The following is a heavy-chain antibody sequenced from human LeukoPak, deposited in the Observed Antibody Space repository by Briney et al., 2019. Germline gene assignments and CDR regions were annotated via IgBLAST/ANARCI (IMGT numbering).Heavy chain of an antibody. Sequence: GGSLRLSCAASGFTLDSHGMHWVRQAPGKGLEWVAVISSDGSNKYYADSVKGRFTISRDNPKNTLYLQINSLRAEDTAVYYCAKEDYYDSSGYYLNYAFDIWGQGTMVTVSS. V-gene: IGHV3-30*18. CDR2: ISSDGSNK. J-gene: IGHJ3*02. CDR1: GFTLDSHG. CDR3: AKEDYYDSSGYYLNYAFDI. D-gene: IGHD3-22*01.